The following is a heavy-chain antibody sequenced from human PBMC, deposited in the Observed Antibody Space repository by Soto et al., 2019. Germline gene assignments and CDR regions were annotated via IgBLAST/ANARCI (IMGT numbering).Heavy chain of an antibody. J-gene: IGHJ3*02. V-gene: IGHV3-21*01. CDR3: ARGRGGNWNVMVPVTVDAFDI. CDR2: ISSSSSYI. Sequence: EVQLVESGGGLVKPGGSLRLSCAASGFTFSSYSMNWVRQAPGKGLEWVSSISSSSSYIYYADSVKGRFTISRDNAKNSLYLQMSSLRAEDTAVYYCARGRGGNWNVMVPVTVDAFDIWGQGTMVTVSS. D-gene: IGHD1-20*01. CDR1: GFTFSSYS.